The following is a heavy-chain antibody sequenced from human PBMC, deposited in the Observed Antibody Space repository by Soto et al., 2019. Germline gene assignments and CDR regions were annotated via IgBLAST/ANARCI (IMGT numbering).Heavy chain of an antibody. V-gene: IGHV3-53*01. D-gene: IGHD6-13*01. CDR3: ARGIIAAPYYYGMDV. CDR2: IYSGGST. J-gene: IGHJ6*02. Sequence: EVQLVESGGGLIQPGGSLRLSCAASGFTVSSNYMSWVRQAPGKGLEWVSVIYSGGSTYYADSVKGRFTISRDNSXXTLYLQMNSLRAEDTAVYYCARGIIAAPYYYGMDVWGQGTTVTVSS. CDR1: GFTVSSNY.